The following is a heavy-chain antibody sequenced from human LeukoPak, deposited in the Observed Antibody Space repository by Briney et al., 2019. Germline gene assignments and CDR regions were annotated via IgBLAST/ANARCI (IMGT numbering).Heavy chain of an antibody. Sequence: PSETLSLTCTVSGGSISSYYWSWIRQPPGKGLEWLGYIYYSGSTNYNPSLKSRVTISTSKYQFSLKLSSVPAADTAVYYCARNYYDSSDYEYYFDYWGQGTLVTVSS. CDR3: ARNYYDSSDYEYYFDY. D-gene: IGHD3-22*01. CDR2: IYYSGST. CDR1: GGSISSYY. V-gene: IGHV4-59*01. J-gene: IGHJ4*02.